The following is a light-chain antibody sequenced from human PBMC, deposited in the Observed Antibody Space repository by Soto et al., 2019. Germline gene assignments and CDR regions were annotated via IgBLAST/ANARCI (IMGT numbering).Light chain of an antibody. V-gene: IGKV3-11*01. Sequence: EIVLIQSPATLSLSPGERATLSCRASQSVSNSLAWYQQKPGQAPRLLIYDASNRAAGIPARFSGSGSGTDFTLTISSLEPEDFAVYYCQQRINWPPLTFGGGTKVEIK. CDR2: DAS. CDR1: QSVSNS. CDR3: QQRINWPPLT. J-gene: IGKJ4*01.